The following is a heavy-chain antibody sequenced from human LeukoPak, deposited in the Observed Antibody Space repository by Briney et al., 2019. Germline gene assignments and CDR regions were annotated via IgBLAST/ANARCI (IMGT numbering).Heavy chain of an antibody. J-gene: IGHJ4*02. CDR2: ISASGDTT. D-gene: IGHD4-17*01. CDR3: ARVSVYGDYAEGY. V-gene: IGHV3-23*01. CDR1: GFTFSSSA. Sequence: GGSLRLSCAASGFTFSSSAMSWVRQAPGKGLEWVSTISASGDTTYYADSVKGRFTISRDNAKNSLYLQMNSLRAEDTAVYYCARVSVYGDYAEGYWGQGTLVTVSS.